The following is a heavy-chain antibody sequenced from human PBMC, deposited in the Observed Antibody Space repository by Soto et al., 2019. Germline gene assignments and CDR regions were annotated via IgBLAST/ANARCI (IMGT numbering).Heavy chain of an antibody. CDR2: LYYGRSA. J-gene: IGHJ4*02. V-gene: IGHV4-59*08. CDR1: DDSISSYY. CDR3: ARLLTYYYGSGSYPAYFDY. Sequence: PSETLSLTCAVSDDSISSYYCMWIRQPPGKGLESIGYLYYGRSANYNPSLKSRVTISVDTSKNQFSLKLSSVTAADTAVYYCARLLTYYYGSGSYPAYFDYWGQGTLVTVSS. D-gene: IGHD3-10*01.